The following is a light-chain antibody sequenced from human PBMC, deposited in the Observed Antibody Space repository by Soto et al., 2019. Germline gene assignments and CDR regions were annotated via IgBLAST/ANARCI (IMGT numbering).Light chain of an antibody. Sequence: EIVLTQSPGTLSLSPGERATLSCRASQTVTNNYLGWYQQKPGQAPRLVMSGASSRATGIPDRFSGGGSETDFTLTISRLEPEDFAVYYCQQYDSSYTFGQGTKLEMK. CDR3: QQYDSSYT. CDR1: QTVTNNY. CDR2: GAS. J-gene: IGKJ2*01. V-gene: IGKV3-20*01.